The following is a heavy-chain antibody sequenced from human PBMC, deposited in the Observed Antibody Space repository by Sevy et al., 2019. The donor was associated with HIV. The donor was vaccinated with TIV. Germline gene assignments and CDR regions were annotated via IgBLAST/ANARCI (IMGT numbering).Heavy chain of an antibody. Sequence: GGSLRLSCAASGLIFSHYAMHWVRQAPGKGLEWVACISFDGSNKYYVDSVKGRFTISRDNSKNTLYLQMNSLRTEDTALYYCAKNTAAAGTGGFDYWGQGTLVTVSS. CDR3: AKNTAAAGTGGFDY. V-gene: IGHV3-30*02. D-gene: IGHD6-13*01. CDR2: ISFDGSNK. J-gene: IGHJ4*02. CDR1: GLIFSHYA.